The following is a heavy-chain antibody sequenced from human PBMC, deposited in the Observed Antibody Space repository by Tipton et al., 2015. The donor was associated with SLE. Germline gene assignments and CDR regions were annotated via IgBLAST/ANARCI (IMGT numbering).Heavy chain of an antibody. J-gene: IGHJ4*02. CDR2: IYYSGNT. V-gene: IGHV4-31*03. Sequence: TLSLTCTVSGGSISRNGYYWSWIRQHPGKGLEWIGHIYYSGNTYYNPSLKSRVTISVDTSKNQFSLKLSSVTAADTAVYYCARRRSNYYDSSGYLTGIFDFWGQGTLVTVSS. CDR3: ARRRSNYYDSSGYLTGIFDF. D-gene: IGHD3-22*01. CDR1: GGSISRNGYY.